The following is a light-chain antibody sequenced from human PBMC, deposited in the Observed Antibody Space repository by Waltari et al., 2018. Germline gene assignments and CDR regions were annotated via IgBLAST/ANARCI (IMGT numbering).Light chain of an antibody. J-gene: IGKJ1*01. CDR2: DTS. Sequence: EIVLTQSPATLSLSPGERATLSCGARESIASNYFAWYQHRPGLPPRLLIPDTSMRATGIPDRFSGAWSGTDFTLTISRLEPEDFAVYYCQQYGGSPTFGQGTKVEIK. CDR1: ESIASNY. V-gene: IGKV3D-20*01. CDR3: QQYGGSPT.